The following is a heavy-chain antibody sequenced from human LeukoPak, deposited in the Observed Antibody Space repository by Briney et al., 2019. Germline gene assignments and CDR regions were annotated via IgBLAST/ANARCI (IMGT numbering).Heavy chain of an antibody. J-gene: IGHJ4*02. CDR1: GFTFNNYA. CDR3: ARDYADYVGYFFFDY. V-gene: IGHV3-23*01. CDR2: ISGGGETT. D-gene: IGHD4-17*01. Sequence: PGGSLRLSCAASGFTFNNYAMNWVRQAPGKGLEWVSSISGGGETTYYAYSAKGRFTISRDNSQNTLCLQMNSLRAEDTAVYYCARDYADYVGYFFFDYWGQGTLVTVSS.